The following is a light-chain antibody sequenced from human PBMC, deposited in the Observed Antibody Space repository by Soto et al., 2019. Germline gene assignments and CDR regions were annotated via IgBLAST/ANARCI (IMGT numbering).Light chain of an antibody. J-gene: IGKJ2*01. V-gene: IGKV3D-15*01. CDR1: QSVSSSY. Sequence: EVVLTQSPGTLSLSPGERATLSCRASQSVSSSYLAWYQQKPGQAPRLLIYGASTRATGVPARFSDSGSETDFTLTISNLQSEDCAVYCCQHYNNWSPYTFGQGTKVDIK. CDR3: QHYNNWSPYT. CDR2: GAS.